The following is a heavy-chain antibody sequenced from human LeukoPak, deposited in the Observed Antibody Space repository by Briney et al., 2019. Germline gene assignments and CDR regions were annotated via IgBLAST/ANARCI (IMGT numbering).Heavy chain of an antibody. CDR1: GFSFSYFA. D-gene: IGHD1-26*01. CDR3: ARGPRVGAAGFVYYHYIDV. CDR2: TSYDGSYN. V-gene: IGHV3-30*04. Sequence: PGGSLRLSCAASGFSFSYFAMYWVRQAPGKGLEWVALTSYDGSYNYYTDSVKGRFTISRDNSKNTQHLQMNSLRAEDTAVYYCARGPRVGAAGFVYYHYIDVWGKGTTVTVSS. J-gene: IGHJ6*03.